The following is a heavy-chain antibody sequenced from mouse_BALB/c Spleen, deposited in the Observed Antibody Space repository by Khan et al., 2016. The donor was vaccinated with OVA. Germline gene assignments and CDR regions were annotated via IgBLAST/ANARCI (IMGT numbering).Heavy chain of an antibody. CDR1: GFTFSRYA. CDR2: ISSGGGT. CDR3: ARGYAMDY. J-gene: IGHJ4*01. V-gene: IGHV5-6-5*01. Sequence: EVELVESGGGLVKPGGSLKLSCVASGFTFSRYAMSWVRQTPEKRLEWVASISSGGGTYYLDSVKGRFTISRDDARNILYLQMSSLRSEDTAMYYCARGYAMDYWGQGTAGTVSS.